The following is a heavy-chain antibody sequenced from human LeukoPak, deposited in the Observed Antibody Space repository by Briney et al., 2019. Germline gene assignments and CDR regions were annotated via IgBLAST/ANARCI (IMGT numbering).Heavy chain of an antibody. J-gene: IGHJ5*02. Sequence: PSETLSLTCTVSGGSISSYYWSWIRQPPGKGLEWIGYIYYSGSTNYNPSLKSRVTISVDTSKNQFSLKLSSVTAADTAVYYCARRAYSSSNWFDPWGQGTLVTVSS. CDR1: GGSISSYY. CDR2: IYYSGST. CDR3: ARRAYSSSNWFDP. V-gene: IGHV4-59*01. D-gene: IGHD6-6*01.